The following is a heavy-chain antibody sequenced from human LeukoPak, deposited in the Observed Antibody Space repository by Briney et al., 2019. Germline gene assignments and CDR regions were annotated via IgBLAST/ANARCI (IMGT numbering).Heavy chain of an antibody. CDR2: ISGSGGST. J-gene: IGHJ4*02. CDR3: AKGGSYYEDYIDY. V-gene: IGHV3-23*01. CDR1: GFTFSSYA. D-gene: IGHD3-22*01. Sequence: GGSLRLSCAASGFTFSSYAMSWVRQAPGKGLELVSAISGSGGSTYYADSVKGRFTISRDNSKNTLYLQMNSLRAEDTAVYYCAKGGSYYEDYIDYWGQGTLVTVSS.